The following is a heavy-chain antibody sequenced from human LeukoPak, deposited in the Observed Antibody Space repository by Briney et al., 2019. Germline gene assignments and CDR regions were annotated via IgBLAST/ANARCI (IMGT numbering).Heavy chain of an antibody. CDR2: ISAYNGNT. Sequence: ASVKVSCKASGYTFTSYGISWVRQAPGQGLEWMGWISAYNGNTNYAQKLQGRVTMTTDTSTRTAYMELRSLRSDDTAVYYCARETMVRGVIITYFDYWGQGTLVTVSS. V-gene: IGHV1-18*04. J-gene: IGHJ4*02. CDR1: GYTFTSYG. CDR3: ARETMVRGVIITYFDY. D-gene: IGHD3-10*01.